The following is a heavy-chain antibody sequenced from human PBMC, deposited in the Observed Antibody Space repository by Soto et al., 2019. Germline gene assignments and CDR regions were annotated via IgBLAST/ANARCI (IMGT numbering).Heavy chain of an antibody. CDR1: GGTFNTYA. CDR2: IIPVYGTP. V-gene: IGHV1-69*01. Sequence: QVQLEQSGAEVKKPGPSLKVSCKATGGTFNTYAISWVRQAPGQGLEWMAGIIPVYGTPNYAQRFQDRVTIIADESTTTAYMEVNSLASEDTAIYYCSIVTAYGMDVWGPGTTVIVSS. J-gene: IGHJ6*02. CDR3: SIVTAYGMDV. D-gene: IGHD2-15*01.